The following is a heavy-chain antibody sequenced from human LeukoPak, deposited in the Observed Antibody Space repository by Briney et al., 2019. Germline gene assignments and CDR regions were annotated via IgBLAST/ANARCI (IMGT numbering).Heavy chain of an antibody. CDR2: IWYDGSNK. D-gene: IGHD4-17*01. J-gene: IGHJ4*02. V-gene: IGHV3-33*08. CDR1: GFTFSSYA. CDR3: ARDRSDYATPQYYFDY. Sequence: GGSLRLSCAASGFTFSSYAMSWVRQSPGKGLEWVAVIWYDGSNKYYTDSVKGRFTISRDNSKNTLYLQMNSLRAEDTAVYFCARDRSDYATPQYYFDYWGQGTLVTVPS.